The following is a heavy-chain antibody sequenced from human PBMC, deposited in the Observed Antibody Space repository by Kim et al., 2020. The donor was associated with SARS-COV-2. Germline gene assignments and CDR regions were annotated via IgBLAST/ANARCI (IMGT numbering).Heavy chain of an antibody. D-gene: IGHD3-10*01. J-gene: IGHJ4*02. CDR2: IYYSGST. CDR1: GGSISSSSYY. V-gene: IGHV4-39*01. CDR3: ARLDGGGINFDY. Sequence: SETLSLTCTVSGGSISSSSYYWGWIRQPPGKGLEWIGSIYYSGSTYYNPSLKSRVTISVDTSKNQFSLKLSSVTAADTAVYYCARLDGGGINFDYWGQGTLVTVSS.